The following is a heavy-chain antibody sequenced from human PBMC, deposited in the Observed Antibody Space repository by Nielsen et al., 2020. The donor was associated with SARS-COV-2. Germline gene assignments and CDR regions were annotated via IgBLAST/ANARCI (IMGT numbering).Heavy chain of an antibody. CDR3: ARGLIAVAGPYYFDY. CDR1: GYTFTSYG. J-gene: IGHJ4*02. CDR2: ISAYNGNT. D-gene: IGHD6-19*01. V-gene: IGHV1-18*01. Sequence: ASVKVSCKASGYTFTSYGISWVRQAPGQGLEWMGWISAYNGNTNYAQKLQDRVTMTTDTSTSTAYMELRSLTSDDAAVYYCARGLIAVAGPYYFDYWGQGTLVTVSA.